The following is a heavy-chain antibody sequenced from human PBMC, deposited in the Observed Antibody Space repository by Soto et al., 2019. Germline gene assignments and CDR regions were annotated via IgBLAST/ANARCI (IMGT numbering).Heavy chain of an antibody. J-gene: IGHJ5*02. Sequence: LSLTCTVSGGSISSGGYYWSWIRQHPGKGLEWIGYIYYSGSTYYNPSLKSRVTISVDTSKNQFSLKLSSVTAADTAVYYCARVPRITMVRGVAHNWFDPWGQGTLVTVSS. CDR3: ARVPRITMVRGVAHNWFDP. CDR1: GGSISSGGYY. D-gene: IGHD3-10*01. V-gene: IGHV4-31*03. CDR2: IYYSGST.